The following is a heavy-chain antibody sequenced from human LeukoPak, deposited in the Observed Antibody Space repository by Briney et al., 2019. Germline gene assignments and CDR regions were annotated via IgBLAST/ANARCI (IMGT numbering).Heavy chain of an antibody. CDR3: ARESIPMARGVFFVSRGGFDY. J-gene: IGHJ4*02. Sequence: GGSLRLSCAASGFTFSSYGMQWVRQAPGKGLEWVAVIWYDGSDKYYADSVKGRFTISRDSSKNTVYLQMNSLRVEDTAVYYCARESIPMARGVFFVSRGGFDYWGQGTLVTVSS. V-gene: IGHV3-33*01. CDR2: IWYDGSDK. CDR1: GFTFSSYG. D-gene: IGHD3-10*01.